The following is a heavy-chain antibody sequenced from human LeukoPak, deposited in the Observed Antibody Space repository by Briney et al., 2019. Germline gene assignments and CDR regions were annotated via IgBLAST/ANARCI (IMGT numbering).Heavy chain of an antibody. CDR1: AGSISTSIYY. CDR2: ISYSGIT. Sequence: SETLSLTCTVSAGSISTSIYYWGWIRQPPGKGLEWIGSISYSGITYYNPSLKSRVTISVDRSKNQFSLKLSSVTAADTAVYYCARMGRGSYFDYWGQGTLVTVSS. CDR3: ARMGRGSYFDY. V-gene: IGHV4-39*07. D-gene: IGHD1-26*01. J-gene: IGHJ4*02.